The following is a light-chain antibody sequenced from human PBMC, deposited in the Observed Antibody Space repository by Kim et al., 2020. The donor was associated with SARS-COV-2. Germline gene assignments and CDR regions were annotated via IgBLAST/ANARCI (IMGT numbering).Light chain of an antibody. CDR3: QQYSLYPLT. V-gene: IGKV1-16*01. CDR2: EAS. CDR1: QGMSTH. Sequence: ASGGDRVTMTWRAGQGMSTHVAWFQQKPGKAPNALIYEASSLHSGVPSRSSGSESGTYCALTSSRLQPGDCATYYCQQYSLYPLTFGRGTKVDI. J-gene: IGKJ4*01.